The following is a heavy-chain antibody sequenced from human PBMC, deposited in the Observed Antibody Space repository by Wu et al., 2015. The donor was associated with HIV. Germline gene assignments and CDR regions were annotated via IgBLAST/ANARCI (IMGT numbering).Heavy chain of an antibody. CDR2: INPSGGST. D-gene: IGHD5-18*01. Sequence: QVQLVQSGAEVKKPGASVKVSCKASGYTFTSYYMHWVRQAPGQGLEWMGIINPSGGSTSYAQKFQGRVTMTRDTSTSTVYMELSSLRSEDTAVYYCAAGLKLDTAMGHSNWFDPWGQGTLVTVSS. J-gene: IGHJ5*02. CDR1: GYTFTSYY. V-gene: IGHV1-46*01. CDR3: AAGLKLDTAMGHSNWFDP.